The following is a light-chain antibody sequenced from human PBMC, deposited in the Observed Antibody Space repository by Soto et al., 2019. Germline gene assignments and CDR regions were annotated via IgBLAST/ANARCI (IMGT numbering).Light chain of an antibody. Sequence: QSVLTQPPSASGTPGQRVTISCSGSSSNIGRNTVNWYQQLPGTAPKLLIFYNDQRPSGVPDRFSGSKSGTSASLAISGLQSEDEADYYCAGWDDSLNGPVFGGGTQLTVL. CDR3: AGWDDSLNGPV. J-gene: IGLJ2*01. V-gene: IGLV1-44*01. CDR2: YND. CDR1: SSNIGRNT.